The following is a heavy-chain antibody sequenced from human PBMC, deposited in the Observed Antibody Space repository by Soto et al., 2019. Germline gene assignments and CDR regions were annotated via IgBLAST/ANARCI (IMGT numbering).Heavy chain of an antibody. Sequence: QVQLQESGPGLLKPSQTLSLSCTVSGGSVNSGDYYWSWIRQPPGKGLEWIGYIYYGGLTSSNPSLKHRLTISIDTSKNQFSLKLDSVTAADTAVYYCARQYGGYEYYFDYWGQGTLVTVSS. CDR2: IYYGGLT. CDR3: ARQYGGYEYYFDY. CDR1: GGSVNSGDYY. J-gene: IGHJ4*02. D-gene: IGHD5-12*01. V-gene: IGHV4-30-4*01.